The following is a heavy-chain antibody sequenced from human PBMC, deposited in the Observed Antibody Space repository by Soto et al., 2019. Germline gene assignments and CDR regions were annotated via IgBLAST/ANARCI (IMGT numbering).Heavy chain of an antibody. CDR2: VNPSGGHT. CDR3: ARVRHVVVVTAPLDY. D-gene: IGHD2-21*02. CDR1: GYTFTDYY. V-gene: IGHV1-46*01. J-gene: IGHJ4*02. Sequence: ASVKVDCKASGYTFTDYYIHWVRQAPGQGLEWMGTVNPSGGHTTYAQHFLGRVTMTRDTSTSTLYMELTSLTSDDTAIYYCARVRHVVVVTAPLDYWGKGTLVTVPS.